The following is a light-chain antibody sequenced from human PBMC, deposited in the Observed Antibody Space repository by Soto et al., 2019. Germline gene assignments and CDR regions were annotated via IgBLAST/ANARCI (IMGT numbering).Light chain of an antibody. V-gene: IGLV1-40*01. CDR3: QSYDNSLSGSRV. CDR2: GTN. CDR1: RSNIGAGYD. Sequence: QSVLTQPPSVSGARGQRVTISCTGSRSNIGAGYDVHWYQQLPGTAPKLLIYGTNNRPSGVPDRFSGSKSGMSASLAITGLQAADEANYSCQSYDNSLSGSRVFGGGTKLTVL. J-gene: IGLJ3*02.